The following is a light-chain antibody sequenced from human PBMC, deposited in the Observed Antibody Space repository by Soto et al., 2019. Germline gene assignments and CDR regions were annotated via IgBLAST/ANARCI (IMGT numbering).Light chain of an antibody. CDR1: SSNIGAGFD. CDR2: SNN. J-gene: IGLJ2*01. V-gene: IGLV1-44*01. Sequence: QSVLTQPPSVSGAPGQRVTISCSGNSSNIGAGFDVHWYQQLPGAAPKLLIYSNNQRPSGVPDRFSGSKSGTSASLAISGLQSEDEADYYCAAWDDSLNGLVVFGGGTKLTVL. CDR3: AAWDDSLNGLVV.